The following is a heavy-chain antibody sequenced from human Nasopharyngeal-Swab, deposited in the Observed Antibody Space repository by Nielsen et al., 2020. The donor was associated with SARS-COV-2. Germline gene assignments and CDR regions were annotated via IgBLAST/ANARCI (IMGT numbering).Heavy chain of an antibody. D-gene: IGHD3-10*01. CDR1: GYTFTTYC. J-gene: IGHJ6*02. V-gene: IGHV1-46*01. Sequence: ASVKVSCKASGYTFTTYCIHWVRQAPGQGLEWMGIINPSGGGTNYAQKFKGRATMTGDTSTGTVYMELTSLTSEDTAVYYCARMMYFHGYYAMDVWGQGTTVTVSS. CDR2: INPSGGGT. CDR3: ARMMYFHGYYAMDV.